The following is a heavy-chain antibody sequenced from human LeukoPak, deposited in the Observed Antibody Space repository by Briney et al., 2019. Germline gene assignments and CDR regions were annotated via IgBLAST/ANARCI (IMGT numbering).Heavy chain of an antibody. J-gene: IGHJ4*02. D-gene: IGHD1-14*01. CDR3: ARSYGGGIYYFDY. CDR1: GFTFSSYA. Sequence: PGGSLRLSCAASGFTFSSYAMHWVRQAPGKGLEWVAVISYDGSNKYYADSVKGRFTISRDNSKNTLYLQMNSLRAEDTAVYYCARSYGGGIYYFDYWGQGTLVTVSS. CDR2: ISYDGSNK. V-gene: IGHV3-30*04.